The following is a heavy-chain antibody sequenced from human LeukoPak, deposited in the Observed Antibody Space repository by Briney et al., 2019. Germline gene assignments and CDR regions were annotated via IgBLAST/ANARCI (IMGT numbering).Heavy chain of an antibody. D-gene: IGHD6-19*01. Sequence: GGSLRLSCAASGFTVSSNYMSWVRQAPGKGLEWVSVIYSGGSTYYADSVKGRFTISRDNSKNTLYLQMNSLRAEDTAVYYCARLAYSGGWHAAFDYWGQGTLVTVSS. CDR2: IYSGGST. J-gene: IGHJ4*02. V-gene: IGHV3-53*01. CDR1: GFTVSSNY. CDR3: ARLAYSGGWHAAFDY.